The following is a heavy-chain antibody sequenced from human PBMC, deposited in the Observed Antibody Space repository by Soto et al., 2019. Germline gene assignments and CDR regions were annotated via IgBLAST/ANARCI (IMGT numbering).Heavy chain of an antibody. J-gene: IGHJ6*03. V-gene: IGHV1-8*01. D-gene: IGHD5-18*01. CDR2: MNPNSGNT. Sequence: ASVKVSCKASGYTFTRYDINWVRQATGQGLEWMGWMNPNSGNTGYAQKFQGRVTMTRNTSISTAYMELSSLRSEDTAVYYCARGSVGRIQLWSYYYYYMDVWGKGTTVTVSS. CDR1: GYTFTRYD. CDR3: ARGSVGRIQLWSYYYYYMDV.